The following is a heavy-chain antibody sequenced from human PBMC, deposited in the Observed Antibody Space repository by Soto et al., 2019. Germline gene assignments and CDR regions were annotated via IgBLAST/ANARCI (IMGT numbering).Heavy chain of an antibody. CDR1: GFTFSSYA. V-gene: IGHV3-30-3*01. CDR2: ISYDGSNK. D-gene: IGHD3-22*01. CDR3: ARSDSSGSSVVAFDI. Sequence: QVQLVESGGGVVQPGRSLRLSCAASGFTFSSYAMHWVRQAPGKGLEWVAVISYDGSNKYYADSVKGRFTISRDNSMNTLYLQMNSLRPEDTAVYYCARSDSSGSSVVAFDIWGQGTMVTVSS. J-gene: IGHJ3*02.